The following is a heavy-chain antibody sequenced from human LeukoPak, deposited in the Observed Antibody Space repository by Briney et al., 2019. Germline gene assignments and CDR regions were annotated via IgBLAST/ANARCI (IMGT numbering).Heavy chain of an antibody. CDR1: GFTFSSYA. CDR2: IGGSGGST. J-gene: IGHJ4*02. Sequence: GGSLRLSCAASGFTFSSYAMSWVRQAPGKGLEWVSAIGGSGGSTYYADSVKGRFTISRDNSKNTLYLQMNSLRAEDTAVYYCAKMVHGDQYYFDHWGQGTLVTVSS. CDR3: AKMVHGDQYYFDH. D-gene: IGHD4-17*01. V-gene: IGHV3-23*01.